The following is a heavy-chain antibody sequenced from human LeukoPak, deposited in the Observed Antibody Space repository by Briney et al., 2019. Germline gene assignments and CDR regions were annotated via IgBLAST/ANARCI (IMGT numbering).Heavy chain of an antibody. Sequence: GASVKVSCKASGYTFISYDINWVRQATRQGLEWMGWMNINSGNTGYAQNFQGRVTMTRDTSISTAYMELSSLTSEDTAVYYCTRNIVATTNYDYWGQGTLVTVSS. CDR3: TRNIVATTNYDY. CDR1: GYTFISYD. J-gene: IGHJ4*02. V-gene: IGHV1-8*01. D-gene: IGHD5-12*01. CDR2: MNINSGNT.